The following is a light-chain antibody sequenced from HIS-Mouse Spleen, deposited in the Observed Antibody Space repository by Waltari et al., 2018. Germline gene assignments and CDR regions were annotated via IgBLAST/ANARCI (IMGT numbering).Light chain of an antibody. J-gene: IGLJ1*01. CDR3: CSYAGSSTYV. V-gene: IGLV2-23*01. CDR2: EGS. Sequence: QSALTQPASVSGSPGQSITISCPRTSRDVGSYNLVSWYQQHPGKAPNLMIYEGSKRPSGVSNRFSGSKSGNTASLTISGLQAEDEADYYCCSYAGSSTYVFGTGTKVTVL. CDR1: SRDVGSYNL.